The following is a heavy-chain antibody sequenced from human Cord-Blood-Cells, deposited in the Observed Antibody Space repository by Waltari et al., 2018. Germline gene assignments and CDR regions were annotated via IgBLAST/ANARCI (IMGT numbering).Heavy chain of an antibody. V-gene: IGHV3-49*04. D-gene: IGHD5-12*01. CDR2: IRSKAYGGTT. CDR3: TRGDHRGYSGDELY. Sequence: EVQLVESGGGLVQPGRSLRLSCTASGSTFGDYVMSWVRQPPGKGLEWVGFIRSKAYGGTTEYAASVKGRFTISRDDSKSIAYLQMNSLKTEDTAVYYCTRGDHRGYSGDELYWGQGTLVTVSS. J-gene: IGHJ4*02. CDR1: GSTFGDYV.